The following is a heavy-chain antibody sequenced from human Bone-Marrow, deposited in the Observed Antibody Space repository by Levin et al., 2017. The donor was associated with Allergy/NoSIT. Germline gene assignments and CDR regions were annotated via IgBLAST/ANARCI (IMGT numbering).Heavy chain of an antibody. CDR3: AKSPTLTGYYEWFDP. D-gene: IGHD3-9*01. V-gene: IGHV3-30*18. CDR2: ISYDGDFT. CDR1: GFSFRSYG. J-gene: IGHJ5*02. Sequence: GESLKISCAASGFSFRSYGMHWVRQAPGKGLEWVGLISYDGDFTFYGDSVKGRFTISRDNSHNTLFLQMDSLSAEDTAIYYCAKSPTLTGYYEWFDPWGQGTLVTVSS.